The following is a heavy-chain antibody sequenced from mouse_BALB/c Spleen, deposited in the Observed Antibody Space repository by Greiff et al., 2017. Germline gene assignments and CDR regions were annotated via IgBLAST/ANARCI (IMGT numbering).Heavy chain of an antibody. CDR2: INPSSGYT. CDR3: ARSNDYASFSDY. Sequence: QVQLQQSGAELARPGASVKMSCKASGYTFTSYTMHWVKQRPGQGLEWIGYINPSSGYTNYNQKFKDKATLTADKSSSTAYMQLSSLTSEDSAVYYCARSNDYASFSDYWGQGTTLTVSS. D-gene: IGHD2-4*01. CDR1: GYTFTSYT. J-gene: IGHJ2*01. V-gene: IGHV1-4*01.